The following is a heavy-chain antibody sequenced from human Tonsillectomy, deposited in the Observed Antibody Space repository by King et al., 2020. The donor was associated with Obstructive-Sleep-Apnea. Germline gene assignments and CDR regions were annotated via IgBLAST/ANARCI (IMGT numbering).Heavy chain of an antibody. CDR3: ARGSCTNGVCYTPSDY. D-gene: IGHD2-8*01. CDR2: ISSSSSYI. CDR1: GFTFSSYS. V-gene: IGHV3-21*01. Sequence: VQLVESGGGLVKPGGSLRLSCAASGFTFSSYSMNWVRQAPGKGLEWVSSISSSSSYIYYADSVKGRFTISIDNAKNSLYLQMNSLRAEDTAVYYCARGSCTNGVCYTPSDYWGQGTLVTVSS. J-gene: IGHJ4*02.